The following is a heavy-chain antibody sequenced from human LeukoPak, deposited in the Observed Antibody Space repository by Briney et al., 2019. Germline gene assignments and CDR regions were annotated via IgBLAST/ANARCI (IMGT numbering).Heavy chain of an antibody. J-gene: IGHJ5*02. V-gene: IGHV3-23*01. D-gene: IGHD3-10*01. CDR2: MSGSGGTT. Sequence: GGSLRLSCAASGFTFSSYGMSWVRQAPGKGLEWISAMSGSGGTTYYVDSVKGRFTISRDNSKNTLYLQMNSLRAEDTAVYYCAKGGDYYGSGSSNWFDPWGLGTLVSVSS. CDR1: GFTFSSYG. CDR3: AKGGDYYGSGSSNWFDP.